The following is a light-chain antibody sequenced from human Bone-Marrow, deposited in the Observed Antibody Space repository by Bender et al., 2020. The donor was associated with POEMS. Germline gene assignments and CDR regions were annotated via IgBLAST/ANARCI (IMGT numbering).Light chain of an antibody. CDR2: NSD. Sequence: QSALTQAPSVSGTPGQRVTISCSRSASDRGTTPINWYQHLPGTAPKLIIYNSDQRPSGVPDRFSGSMSGTSASLAISGLHSEDEADYYCVAWDDTLNGWVFGGGTKLTVL. CDR3: VAWDDTLNGWV. V-gene: IGLV1-44*01. J-gene: IGLJ2*01. CDR1: ASDRGTTP.